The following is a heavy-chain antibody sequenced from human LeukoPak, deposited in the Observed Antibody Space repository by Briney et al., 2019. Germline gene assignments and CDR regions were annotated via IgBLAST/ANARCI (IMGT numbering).Heavy chain of an antibody. CDR1: GYTFTSYY. CDR2: INPSGGST. Sequence: ASVKVSCKASGYTFTSYYMHWVRQAPAQGLEWMGIINPSGGSTSYAQKFQGRVTVTRDTSTSTVYMELSRLRSEHTAVYYCAREPVTIFGVNYYMDVWGKGTTVTVSS. J-gene: IGHJ6*03. D-gene: IGHD3-3*01. V-gene: IGHV1-46*01. CDR3: AREPVTIFGVNYYMDV.